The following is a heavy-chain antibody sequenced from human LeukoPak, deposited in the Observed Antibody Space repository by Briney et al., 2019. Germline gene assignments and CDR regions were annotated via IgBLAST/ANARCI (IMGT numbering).Heavy chain of an antibody. V-gene: IGHV4-4*07. CDR3: ARDSGTYSYGPGPFDY. J-gene: IGHJ4*02. CDR2: IYTSGST. Sequence: PSETLSLTCTVSGGSISSNYWSRVRQPAGKGLEWIGRIYTSGSTNCDPSLKSRVTISVDKSNNQSSLKLTSVTAADTAVYYCARDSGTYSYGPGPFDYWGQGTLVTVSS. D-gene: IGHD5-18*01. CDR1: GGSISSNY.